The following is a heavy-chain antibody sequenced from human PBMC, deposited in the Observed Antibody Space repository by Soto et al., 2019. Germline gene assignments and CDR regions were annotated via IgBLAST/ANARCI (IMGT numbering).Heavy chain of an antibody. CDR2: INAGNGNT. CDR3: ARGLWDIVATIGLDY. J-gene: IGHJ4*02. Sequence: XSVKVSCKASGYTFTSYAMHWGRQAPVQRLEWMGWINAGNGNTKYSQKFQGRVTITRDTSASTAYMELSSLRSEDTAVYYCARGLWDIVATIGLDYWGQGTLVTVSS. V-gene: IGHV1-3*01. D-gene: IGHD5-12*01. CDR1: GYTFTSYA.